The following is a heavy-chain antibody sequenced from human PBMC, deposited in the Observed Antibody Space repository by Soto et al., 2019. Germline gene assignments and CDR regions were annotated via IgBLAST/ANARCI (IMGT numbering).Heavy chain of an antibody. J-gene: IGHJ6*02. CDR2: INPSGDST. CDR1: GYSFTGYY. D-gene: IGHD4-17*01. CDR3: ATPNYGDFYYYGMDV. V-gene: IGHV1-46*01. Sequence: ASVKVSCKASGYSFTGYYMHWVRQAPGQGLEWMGIINPSGDSTSYAQKFQGRVTMTRDTSTSTVYMELSSLRSEDTAVYYCATPNYGDFYYYGMDVWGQGTTVTVSS.